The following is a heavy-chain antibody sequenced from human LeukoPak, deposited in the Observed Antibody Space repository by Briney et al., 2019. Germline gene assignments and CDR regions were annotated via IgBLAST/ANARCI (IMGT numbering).Heavy chain of an antibody. CDR1: GGSFSGYY. V-gene: IGHV4-34*01. CDR2: INHSGST. Sequence: SETLSLTCAVYGGSFSGYYWSWIRQPPGKGLEWIGEINHSGSTNYNPSLKSRVTISVDTSKKQFSLKVSSVTAADTALYYCARVVAAAAWLDPWGQGILVTVSP. D-gene: IGHD6-13*01. J-gene: IGHJ5*02. CDR3: ARVVAAAAWLDP.